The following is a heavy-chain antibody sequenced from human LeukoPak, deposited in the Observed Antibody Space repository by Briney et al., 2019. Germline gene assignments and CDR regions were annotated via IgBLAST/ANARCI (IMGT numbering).Heavy chain of an antibody. CDR1: GYTFTGYY. D-gene: IGHD6-19*01. Sequence: ASVKVSCKASGYTFTGYYMHWVRQAPRQGLEWMGWISAYNGNTNYAQRLQGRVTMTTDTSTNTAYMELRSLRSDDTAVYYCARGDRYSSGSYDYWGQGTLVTVSS. J-gene: IGHJ4*02. V-gene: IGHV1-18*04. CDR3: ARGDRYSSGSYDY. CDR2: ISAYNGNT.